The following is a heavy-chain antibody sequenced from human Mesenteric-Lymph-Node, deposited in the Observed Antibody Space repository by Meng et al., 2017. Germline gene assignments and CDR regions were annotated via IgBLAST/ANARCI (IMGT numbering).Heavy chain of an antibody. CDR3: ATYPGLGG. V-gene: IGHV3-20*04. Sequence: EVQLEASGGGVVRPGGSLRLSGAASGFIFDDYDMNWVRQAPGKGLEWVSDISWDGGSTNYADSVKGRFTISRDNANNSLYLQMNSLRAEDTALYYCATYPGLGGWGQGTLVTVSS. D-gene: IGHD3-16*01. J-gene: IGHJ4*02. CDR1: GFIFDDYD. CDR2: ISWDGGST.